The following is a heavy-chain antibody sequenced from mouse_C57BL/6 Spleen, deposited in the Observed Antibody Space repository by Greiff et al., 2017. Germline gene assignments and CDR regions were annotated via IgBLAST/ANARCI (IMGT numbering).Heavy chain of an antibody. CDR2: IWSDGST. CDR3: ARQPHGGYGSSYGYFDV. Sequence: VMLVESGPGLVAPSQSLSITCTVSGFSLTSYGVHWVRQPPGKGLEWLVVIWSDGSTTYNSALKSRLSISKDNSKSQVFLKMNSLQTDDTAMYYGARQPHGGYGSSYGYFDVWGTGTTVTVSS. CDR1: GFSLTSYG. J-gene: IGHJ1*03. D-gene: IGHD1-1*01. V-gene: IGHV2-6-1*01.